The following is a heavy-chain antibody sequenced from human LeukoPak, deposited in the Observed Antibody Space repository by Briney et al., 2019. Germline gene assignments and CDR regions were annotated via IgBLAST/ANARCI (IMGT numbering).Heavy chain of an antibody. CDR1: GFTFSSYA. CDR2: ISYDGSNK. J-gene: IGHJ4*02. Sequence: GGSLRLSCAASGFTFSSYAMHWVRQAPGKGLEWVAVISYDGSNKYYADSVKGRFAISRDNSKNTLYLQMISLRAEDTAVYYCARDRSWRIFDYWGQGTLVTVSS. D-gene: IGHD6-13*01. V-gene: IGHV3-30*09. CDR3: ARDRSWRIFDY.